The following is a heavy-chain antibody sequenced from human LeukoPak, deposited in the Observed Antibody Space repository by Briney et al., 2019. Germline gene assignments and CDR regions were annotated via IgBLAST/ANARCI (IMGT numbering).Heavy chain of an antibody. CDR2: INPSGGST. Sequence: GASVKVSCKASGYTFTSYYMHWVRQAPGQGLEWMGIINPSGGSTSYAQKFQGRVTMTRDTSTSTVYMELSSLRSEETAVYYCARGDDILTGYTPRDAFDIWGQGTMVTVSS. CDR3: ARGDDILTGYTPRDAFDI. J-gene: IGHJ3*02. CDR1: GYTFTSYY. D-gene: IGHD3-9*01. V-gene: IGHV1-46*01.